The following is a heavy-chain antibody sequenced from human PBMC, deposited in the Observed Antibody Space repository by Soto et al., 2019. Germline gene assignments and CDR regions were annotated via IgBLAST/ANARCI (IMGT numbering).Heavy chain of an antibody. Sequence: GGSLRLSCAASGCTFSSYAMSWVRQAPGKGLEWVSAISGSGGSTYYADSVKGRFTISRDNSKNTLYLQMNSLRAEDTAVYYCAKDSGDILTGYYKPLGYWGQGTLVTVSS. J-gene: IGHJ4*02. V-gene: IGHV3-23*01. CDR2: ISGSGGST. CDR3: AKDSGDILTGYYKPLGY. D-gene: IGHD3-9*01. CDR1: GCTFSSYA.